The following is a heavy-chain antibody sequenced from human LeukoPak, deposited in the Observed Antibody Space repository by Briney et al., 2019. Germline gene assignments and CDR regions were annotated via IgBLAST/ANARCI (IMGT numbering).Heavy chain of an antibody. CDR2: IYYSGST. J-gene: IGHJ3*02. CDR1: GGSISSYY. D-gene: IGHD3-22*01. V-gene: IGHV4-59*01. Sequence: SETLSLTCTVSGGSISSYYWSWIRQTPGKGLEWIGYIYYSGSTDYNPSLKSRVTISVDTSKNQFSLKLSSVTAADTAVYYCARRGDYYDSSGYYADAFDIWGQGTMVTVSS. CDR3: ARRGDYYDSSGYYADAFDI.